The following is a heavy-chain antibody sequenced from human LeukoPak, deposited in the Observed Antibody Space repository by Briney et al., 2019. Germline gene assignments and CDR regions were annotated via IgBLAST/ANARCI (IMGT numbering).Heavy chain of an antibody. V-gene: IGHV3-23*01. CDR1: GFTFSSYA. J-gene: IGHJ6*02. Sequence: PGGSLRLSCAASGFTFSSYAMSWVRQAPGKGLEWVSAISGSGGSTYYADSVKGRFTISRDNSKNTLYLQMNSLRAEDTAVYYCARARAKKTEWLVNYYYYGVDVWGQGTTVTVSS. D-gene: IGHD6-19*01. CDR2: ISGSGGST. CDR3: ARARAKKTEWLVNYYYYGVDV.